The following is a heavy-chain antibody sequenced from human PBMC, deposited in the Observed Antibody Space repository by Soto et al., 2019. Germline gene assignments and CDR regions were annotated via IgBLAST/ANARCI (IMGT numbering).Heavy chain of an antibody. D-gene: IGHD5-12*01. CDR1: GFSVSHTW. V-gene: IGHV3-53*01. CDR2: ISDDGKT. CDR3: SRDHTSGGYDY. Sequence: GGSLRLSCAASGFSVSHTWMSWVRQAPGKGLEWVSVISDDGKTYYADSVKGQFTPSRDGSKNTLYLQMNSLRAEDTAVYYCSRDHTSGGYDYRGQGTLVTVSS. J-gene: IGHJ4*02.